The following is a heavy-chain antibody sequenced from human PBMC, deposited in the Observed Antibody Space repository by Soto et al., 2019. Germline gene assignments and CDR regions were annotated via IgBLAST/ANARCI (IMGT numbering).Heavy chain of an antibody. CDR3: ASDSGRYYYYGMDV. CDR1: GGSISSGGYY. J-gene: IGHJ6*02. V-gene: IGHV4-31*03. Sequence: QVQLQESGPGLVKPSQTLSLTCTVSGGSISSGGYYWSWIRQHPGKGLEWIGYIYYSGSTYYNPSLQIRVTIAVDTAKNQFSLKLSSVTAADTAVYYCASDSGRYYYYGMDVWGQGTTVTVSS. CDR2: IYYSGST. D-gene: IGHD2-15*01.